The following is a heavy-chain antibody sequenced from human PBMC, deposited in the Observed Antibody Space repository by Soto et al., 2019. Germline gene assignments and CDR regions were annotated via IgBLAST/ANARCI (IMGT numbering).Heavy chain of an antibody. CDR2: ISGSGGST. CDR1: GFTFSSYA. Sequence: GGSLRLSCAASGFTFSSYAMSWVRQAPGKGLEWVSAISGSGGSTYYADSGKGRFTISRDNSKNTLYLQMNSLRAEDTAVYYCAKDLGDGYNFHYYYGMDVWGQGTTVTVSS. CDR3: AKDLGDGYNFHYYYGMDV. V-gene: IGHV3-23*01. J-gene: IGHJ6*02. D-gene: IGHD5-12*01.